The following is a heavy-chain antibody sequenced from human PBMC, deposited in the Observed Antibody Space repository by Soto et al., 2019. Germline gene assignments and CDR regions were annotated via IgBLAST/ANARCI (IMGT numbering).Heavy chain of an antibody. Sequence: QVTLKESGPVLVKPTETLTLTCTVSGFSLSNARMGVSWIRQPPGKALEWLAHIFSNDEKSYSTSLKSRLTISKDTSKSQVALTMPNMDPVDTATYYCARSNHGIMTPWYFDLWGRGTLVTVSS. D-gene: IGHD2-15*01. CDR2: IFSNDEK. CDR3: ARSNHGIMTPWYFDL. CDR1: GFSLSNARMG. J-gene: IGHJ2*01. V-gene: IGHV2-26*01.